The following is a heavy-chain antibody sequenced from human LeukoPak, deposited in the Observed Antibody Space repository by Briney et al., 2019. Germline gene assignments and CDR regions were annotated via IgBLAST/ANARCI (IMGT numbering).Heavy chain of an antibody. Sequence: SETLSLTCTVSGGSISSYYWSWIRQPPGKGLEWIGYIYYSGSTNYNPSLKSRVTISVDTSKNQFSLKLSSVTAADTAVYYCARGYCSSTSCYIFDYWGQGTLVTVSS. CDR3: ARGYCSSTSCYIFDY. J-gene: IGHJ4*02. CDR1: GGSISSYY. V-gene: IGHV4-59*01. CDR2: IYYSGST. D-gene: IGHD2-2*01.